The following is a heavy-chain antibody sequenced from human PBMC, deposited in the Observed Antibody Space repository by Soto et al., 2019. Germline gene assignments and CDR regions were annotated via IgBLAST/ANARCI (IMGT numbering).Heavy chain of an antibody. J-gene: IGHJ4*02. Sequence: VQLLESGGGLVQPGGSLRLSCAASGFTFSSYGMHWVRQAPGKGLEWVAVIWSDGSNKYYVDSVKGRFTISRDNSKNTVYLQMNSLRAEDTAVYYCARLGSGWTVDYWGQGTLVTVSS. CDR2: IWSDGSNK. D-gene: IGHD6-19*01. V-gene: IGHV3-33*08. CDR3: ARLGSGWTVDY. CDR1: GFTFSSYG.